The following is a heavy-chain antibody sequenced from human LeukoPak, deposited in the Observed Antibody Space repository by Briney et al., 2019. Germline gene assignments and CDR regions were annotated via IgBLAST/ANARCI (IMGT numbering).Heavy chain of an antibody. CDR1: GFTFSRYA. Sequence: GGSLRLSCAASGFTFSRYAMSWVRQAPGKGPEWVSAISGSGASTYYADSVKGRFTISRDNSKNTLYLQMNSLRVEDTAVYYCAKSMSGYSYGTIDYWGQGTLVTVSS. CDR3: AKSMSGYSYGTIDY. CDR2: ISGSGAST. V-gene: IGHV3-23*01. D-gene: IGHD5-18*01. J-gene: IGHJ4*02.